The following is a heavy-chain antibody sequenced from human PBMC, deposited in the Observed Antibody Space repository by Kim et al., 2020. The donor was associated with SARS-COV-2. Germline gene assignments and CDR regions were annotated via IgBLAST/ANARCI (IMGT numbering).Heavy chain of an antibody. J-gene: IGHJ4*02. D-gene: IGHD3-3*01. V-gene: IGHV3-74*01. Sequence: GGSLRLSCAASGFTLSYYWMHWVRQAPGKGLVWVSRIKSDGSGTNYADSVKGRFTISRDNAKNTVDLQMNSLRAEDTAVYYCARRGVGSTCLDQWGQGT. CDR1: GFTLSYYW. CDR2: IKSDGSGT. CDR3: ARRGVGSTCLDQ.